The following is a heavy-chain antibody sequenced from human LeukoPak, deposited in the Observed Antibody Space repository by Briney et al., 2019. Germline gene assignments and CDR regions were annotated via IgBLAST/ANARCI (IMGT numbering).Heavy chain of an antibody. CDR2: IYYSGST. Sequence: KPSENLFLTCTVSGGALSSYYWSLSRQPPRKGLEWIGYIYYSGSTNYNPSLKSRVTISVDTSKNQFSLKLSSVTAADTAVHYCARADRALVDAFDIWGQGTMVTVSS. V-gene: IGHV4-59*01. CDR1: GGALSSYY. J-gene: IGHJ3*02. CDR3: ARADRALVDAFDI.